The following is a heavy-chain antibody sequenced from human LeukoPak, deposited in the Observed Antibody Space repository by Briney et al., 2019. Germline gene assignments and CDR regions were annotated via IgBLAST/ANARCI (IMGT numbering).Heavy chain of an antibody. J-gene: IGHJ6*03. D-gene: IGHD5-24*01. V-gene: IGHV4-39*01. CDR2: IYYSGST. CDR1: SGSISSSSYY. CDR3: ARPSTGAVERAPYYYYMDV. Sequence: KPSETLSLTCTVSSGSISSSSYYWGWIRQPPGKGLEWIGSIYYSGSTYYNPSLKSRVTISVDTSKNQFSLKLSSVTAADTAVYYCARPSTGAVERAPYYYYMDVWGKGTTVTVSS.